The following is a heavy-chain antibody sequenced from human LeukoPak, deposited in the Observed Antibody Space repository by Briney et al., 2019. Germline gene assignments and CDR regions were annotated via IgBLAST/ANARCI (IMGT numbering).Heavy chain of an antibody. Sequence: ASVKVSCKASGYTFTNHPMHWVRQAPGQGLEWMGWINPNSGDTNYVQKFQGRVTMTRDPSISTAYMELSGLRADDTAVYYCARERYTAHGNFDYWGQGTQVTVSS. V-gene: IGHV1-2*02. CDR3: ARERYTAHGNFDY. D-gene: IGHD5-12*01. CDR2: INPNSGDT. CDR1: GYTFTNHP. J-gene: IGHJ4*02.